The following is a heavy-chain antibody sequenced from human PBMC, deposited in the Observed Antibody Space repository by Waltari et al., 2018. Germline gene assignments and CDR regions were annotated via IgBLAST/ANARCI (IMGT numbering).Heavy chain of an antibody. Sequence: QVQLQESGPGLVTPSETLSLTCTVSGGSISSSYWSWIRQPPGKGLEWIGYIYYSGSTNYNPSLKSRVTISVDTSKNQFSLKLSSVTAADTAVYYCARGPRGEYFDYWGQGTLVTVSS. V-gene: IGHV4-59*01. J-gene: IGHJ4*02. CDR1: GGSISSSY. CDR3: ARGPRGEYFDY. D-gene: IGHD3-16*01. CDR2: IYYSGST.